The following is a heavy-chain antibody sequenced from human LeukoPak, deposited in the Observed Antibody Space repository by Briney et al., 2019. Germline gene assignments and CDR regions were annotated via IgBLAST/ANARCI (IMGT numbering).Heavy chain of an antibody. CDR2: INSDGSST. CDR3: AKDERGYFDY. V-gene: IGHV3-74*01. J-gene: IGHJ4*02. Sequence: GGSLRLSCAASGFTFSSYWIHWVRQAPGKGLVWVSRINSDGSSTTYADSVKGRFTISRDNAKNTLYLQMSSLRAEDTAVYYCAKDERGYFDYWGQGTLVTVSS. CDR1: GFTFSSYW. D-gene: IGHD3-10*01.